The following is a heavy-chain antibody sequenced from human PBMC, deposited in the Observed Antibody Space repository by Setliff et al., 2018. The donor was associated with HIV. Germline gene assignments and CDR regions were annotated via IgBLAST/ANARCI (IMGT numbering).Heavy chain of an antibody. CDR2: VDTDGSGT. CDR3: AKGFSGGDCYPYYMDV. V-gene: IGHV3-74*01. J-gene: IGHJ6*03. CDR1: GFTLKNTW. Sequence: GGSLRLSCSASGFTLKNTWMHWVRQAPGKGLMWVARVDTDGSGTSYADSVKGRFTISRDNAKNTLYLQMNSLRAEDTAVYYCAKGFSGGDCYPYYMDVWGKGTTVTVSS. D-gene: IGHD2-21*02.